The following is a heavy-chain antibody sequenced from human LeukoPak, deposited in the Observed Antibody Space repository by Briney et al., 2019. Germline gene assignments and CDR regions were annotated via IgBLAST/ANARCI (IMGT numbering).Heavy chain of an antibody. CDR3: ARDVRQLAWLSDKIDY. V-gene: IGHV1-18*01. CDR2: ISAYNGNT. D-gene: IGHD5-18*01. Sequence: ASVKVSCKASGYTFTSYGISWVRQAPGQGLEWMGWISAYNGNTNYAQKLQGRVTMTTDTSTNIAYMELRSLRSDDTAVYYCARDVRQLAWLSDKIDYWGQGTLVTVSS. CDR1: GYTFTSYG. J-gene: IGHJ4*02.